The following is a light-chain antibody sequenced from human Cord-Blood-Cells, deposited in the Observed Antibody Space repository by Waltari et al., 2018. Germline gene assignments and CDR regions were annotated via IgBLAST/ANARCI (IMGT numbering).Light chain of an antibody. V-gene: IGLV3-21*04. J-gene: IGLJ3*02. CDR1: NIGSKG. Sequence: SYVLTQPPSVSVAPGKTARITCGGNNIGSKGVHWYQQKPGRAPVLVIYYDSDRPSGILERCSGSNAGNTATLTISRVEAGDEADDYCQVWDSSSDHWVFGGGTKLTVL. CDR2: YDS. CDR3: QVWDSSSDHWV.